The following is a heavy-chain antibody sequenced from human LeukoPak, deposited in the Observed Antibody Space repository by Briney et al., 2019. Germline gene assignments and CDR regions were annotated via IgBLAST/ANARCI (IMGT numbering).Heavy chain of an antibody. J-gene: IGHJ4*02. CDR1: GDTLITHY. V-gene: IGHV1-69*02. Sequence: VKVSCKAPGDTLITHYISWVRQAPGQGLEWVGRIVPVIGVATYAQSLQGRVIITADRSTNTAYMELSSLRFEDSAVYFCARHSSRGHYYDFDFWGQGSLVTVSS. D-gene: IGHD3-22*01. CDR3: ARHSSRGHYYDFDF. CDR2: IVPVIGVA.